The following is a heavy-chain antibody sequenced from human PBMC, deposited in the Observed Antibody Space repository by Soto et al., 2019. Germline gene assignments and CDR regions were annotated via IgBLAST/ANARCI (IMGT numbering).Heavy chain of an antibody. CDR1: VYTFTSYG. CDR2: ISAYNGNT. J-gene: IGHJ5*02. D-gene: IGHD3-22*01. CDR3: ARAYDSSGYYYRNWFDP. Sequence: ASVKVSCKASVYTFTSYGIGCVRQAPGQGLEWMGWISAYNGNTNYAQKLQGRVTMTTDTSTSTAYMELRSLRSDDTAVYYCARAYDSSGYYYRNWFDPWGQGTLVTVSS. V-gene: IGHV1-18*01.